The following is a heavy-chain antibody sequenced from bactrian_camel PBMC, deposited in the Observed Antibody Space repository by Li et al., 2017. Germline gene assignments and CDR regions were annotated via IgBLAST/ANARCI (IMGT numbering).Heavy chain of an antibody. CDR3: AAILLWAGTCARLSVDDAY. CDR2: IDRYDST. V-gene: IGHV3S26*01. Sequence: HVQLVESGGGSVQAGGSLGLSCAASGFTYSRACMVWFRQAPGKEREGAASIDRYDSTTYADSVKGRFTISKDNAKSTLYLQMNSLKPEDTATYYCAAILLWAGTCARLSVDDAYVGQGTQVTVS. CDR1: GFTYSRAC. J-gene: IGHJ4*01. D-gene: IGHD4*01.